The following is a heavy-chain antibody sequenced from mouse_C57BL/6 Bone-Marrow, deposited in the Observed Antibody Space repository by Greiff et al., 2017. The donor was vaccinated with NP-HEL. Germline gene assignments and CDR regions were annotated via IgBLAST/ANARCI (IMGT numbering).Heavy chain of an antibody. CDR1: GYTFTSYW. V-gene: IGHV1-72*01. CDR2: IDPNSGGT. CDR3: ARPLYDYYGYWYFDV. J-gene: IGHJ1*03. D-gene: IGHD1-1*01. Sequence: QVQLKQPGAELVKPGASVKLSCKASGYTFTSYWMHWVKQRPGRGLEWIGRIDPNSGGTKYNEKFKSKATLTVDKPSSTAYMQLSSLTSEDSAFYYCARPLYDYYGYWYFDVWGTGTTVTVSS.